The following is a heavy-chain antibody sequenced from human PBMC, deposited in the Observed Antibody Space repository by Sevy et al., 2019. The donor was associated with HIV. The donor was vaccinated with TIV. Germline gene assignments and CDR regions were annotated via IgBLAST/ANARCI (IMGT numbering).Heavy chain of an antibody. J-gene: IGHJ4*02. Sequence: GGSLRLSCAASGFTFNSYDMNWVRRAPGKGLEWISYISGSGNTIYYADSVKGRFTISRDNGKKSLSLQMNSLRAEDTAVYYCSRDLRLSGIYRSDYWGQGTLVTVSS. V-gene: IGHV3-48*03. CDR3: SRDLRLSGIYRSDY. CDR2: ISGSGNTI. CDR1: GFTFNSYD. D-gene: IGHD1-26*01.